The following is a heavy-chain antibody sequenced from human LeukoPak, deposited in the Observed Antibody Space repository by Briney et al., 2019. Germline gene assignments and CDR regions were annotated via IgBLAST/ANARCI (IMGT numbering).Heavy chain of an antibody. CDR2: IDSGGGT. Sequence: GGSLRLSCAASGFTFSNYAMTWVRQAPGKGLEWVSVIDSGGGTYYADSVKGRFTISRDNSKNTLYLQMNSLRAEDTAVYYCASTPEYDYVWGTYREAGAFDIWGQGTMVTVSS. J-gene: IGHJ3*02. D-gene: IGHD3-16*02. CDR1: GFTFSNYA. V-gene: IGHV3-66*01. CDR3: ASTPEYDYVWGTYREAGAFDI.